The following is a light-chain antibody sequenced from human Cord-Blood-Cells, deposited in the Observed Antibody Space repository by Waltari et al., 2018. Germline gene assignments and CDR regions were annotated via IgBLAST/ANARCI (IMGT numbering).Light chain of an antibody. CDR2: RNN. CDR3: AAWDDSLSGWV. CDR1: SANIGRNY. Sequence: QSVLTQPPSASGTPGQRVTISCSGSSANIGRNYVSLYQQRPGTAPKRLIYRNNQRPSGVPDRFSGSKSGTSASLAISGLRSEDEADYYCAAWDDSLSGWVFGGGTKLTVL. J-gene: IGLJ3*02. V-gene: IGLV1-47*01.